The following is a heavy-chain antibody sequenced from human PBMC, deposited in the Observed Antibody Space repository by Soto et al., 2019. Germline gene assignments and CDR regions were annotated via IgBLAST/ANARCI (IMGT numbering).Heavy chain of an antibody. J-gene: IGHJ6*02. CDR1: CGSISSSSYY. CDR2: IYYSGST. CDR3: ARQQLVRYYYYYGMDV. V-gene: IGHV4-39*01. D-gene: IGHD6-6*01. Sequence: SETLSLTCTVSCGSISSSSYYWGWIRQPPGKGLEWIGSIYYSGSTYYNPPLKSRVTISVDTSKNQFSLKLSSVTAADTAVYYCARQQLVRYYYYYGMDVWGQGTTVTVSS.